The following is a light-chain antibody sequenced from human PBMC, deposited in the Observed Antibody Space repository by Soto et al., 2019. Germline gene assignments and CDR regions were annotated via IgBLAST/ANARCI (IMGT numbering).Light chain of an antibody. CDR1: SSDVGTHNY. J-gene: IGLJ3*02. CDR2: EVN. V-gene: IGLV2-8*01. Sequence: QLVLTQPPSASGSPGQSVTISCTGTSSDVGTHNYVSWYQQNPGKAPKLMLYEVNKRPSGVPDRFSGSKSGNTASLTVSGLQAEDEANYYCSSYAGGNNWVFGGGTKLTVL. CDR3: SSYAGGNNWV.